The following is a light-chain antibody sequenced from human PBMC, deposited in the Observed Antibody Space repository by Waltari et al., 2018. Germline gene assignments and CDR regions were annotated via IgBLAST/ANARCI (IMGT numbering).Light chain of an antibody. CDR3: QQYYTTPLT. V-gene: IGKV4-1*01. CDR2: WAS. CDR1: RSVLYSSNNKNY. J-gene: IGKJ4*01. Sequence: DILMPQSPDSVAVSLGERATIHCKSRRSVLYSSNNKNYLAWYQQKPGQPPKLLIYWASTRESGVPDRFSGSGSGTDFTLTISSLQAEDVAVYYCQQYYTTPLTFGGGTKVEIK.